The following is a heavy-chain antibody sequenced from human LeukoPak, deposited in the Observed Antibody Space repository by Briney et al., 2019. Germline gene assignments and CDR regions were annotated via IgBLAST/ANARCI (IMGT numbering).Heavy chain of an antibody. CDR2: ISYSGTT. CDR3: ASSGGGSNYYYGMDV. V-gene: IGHV4-59*08. Sequence: SETLSLTCTVSGGSISSYYWSWIRQPPGKGLEWIGYISYSGTTNYNPSLKSRVAISVDPSKNQVSLKLSSVTAADTAVYYCASSGGGSNYYYGMDVWGPGTTVTVAS. CDR1: GGSISSYY. J-gene: IGHJ6*02. D-gene: IGHD2-15*01.